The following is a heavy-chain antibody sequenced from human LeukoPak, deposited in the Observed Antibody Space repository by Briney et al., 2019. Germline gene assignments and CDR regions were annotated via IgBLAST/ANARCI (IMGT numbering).Heavy chain of an antibody. Sequence: RPGGSLRLSCSVSGFTFRSYWMHGVRQAPGKGLVWVSRINSDGNSTADSVKGRFTISRDNAKKSLYLQMNSLRDEDTAVYYCARSPDWYGSGSYHLYYYYYYMDVWGKGTTVTISS. V-gene: IGHV3-74*01. CDR3: ARSPDWYGSGSYHLYYYYYYMDV. CDR2: INSDGNST. D-gene: IGHD3-10*01. J-gene: IGHJ6*03. CDR1: GFTFRSYW.